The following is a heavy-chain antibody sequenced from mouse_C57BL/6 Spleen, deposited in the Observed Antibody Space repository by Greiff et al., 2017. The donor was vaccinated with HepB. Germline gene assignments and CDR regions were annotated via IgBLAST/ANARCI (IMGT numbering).Heavy chain of an antibody. CDR2: IYPGNSDT. CDR1: GYTFTSYW. V-gene: IGHV1-5*01. J-gene: IGHJ3*01. CDR3: TRGDYGSSSWFAY. D-gene: IGHD1-1*01. Sequence: VQLQQSGPVLARPGASVKMSCKTSGYTFTSYWMHWVKQRPGQGLEWIGAIYPGNSDTSYNQKFKGKAKLTAVTSASTAYMELSSLTNEDSAVYYCTRGDYGSSSWFAYWGQGTLVTVSA.